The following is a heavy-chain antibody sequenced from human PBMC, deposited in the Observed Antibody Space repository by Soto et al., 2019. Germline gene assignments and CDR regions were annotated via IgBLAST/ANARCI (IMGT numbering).Heavy chain of an antibody. CDR2: IGASGAGT. D-gene: IGHD1-26*01. V-gene: IGHV3-23*04. Sequence: EVQLVESGGGLLQPGGSLRLSCAASGFTFDDYAMHWVRQALGKGLEWVSAIGASGAGTYYAEYVKGRFTISRDNSKNTLYLQMNSLRAEDTAVYFCALRKTGSYFDYWGQGTLVTVSS. CDR3: ALRKTGSYFDY. J-gene: IGHJ4*01. CDR1: GFTFDDYA.